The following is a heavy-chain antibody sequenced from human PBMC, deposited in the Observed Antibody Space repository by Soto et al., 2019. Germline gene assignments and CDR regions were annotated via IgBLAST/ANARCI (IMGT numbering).Heavy chain of an antibody. CDR2: IYYSGST. CDR1: GGNLSSVSDY. Sequence: SETLSLTCSVSGGNLSSVSDYWGWLRQPPGKGLECIGYIYYSGSTNYNPSLKSRVTISVDTSKNQFSLKLSSVTAADTAVYYCARVSSSWGLVNYFDYWGQGTLVTVSS. V-gene: IGHV4-61*01. J-gene: IGHJ4*02. D-gene: IGHD6-13*01. CDR3: ARVSSSWGLVNYFDY.